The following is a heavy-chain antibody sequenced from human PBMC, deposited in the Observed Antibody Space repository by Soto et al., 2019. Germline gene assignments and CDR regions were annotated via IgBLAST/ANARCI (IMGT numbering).Heavy chain of an antibody. D-gene: IGHD2-2*01. CDR1: GFTFSSYS. J-gene: IGHJ4*02. Sequence: GALRLSCAASGFTFSSYSMNWVRQAPGKGLEWVSSISSSSSYIYYADSVKGRFTISRDNAKNSLYLQMNSLRAEGTAVYYCARRPGGASQIWGQGTLVTVSS. CDR3: ARRPGGASQI. V-gene: IGHV3-21*01. CDR2: ISSSSSYI.